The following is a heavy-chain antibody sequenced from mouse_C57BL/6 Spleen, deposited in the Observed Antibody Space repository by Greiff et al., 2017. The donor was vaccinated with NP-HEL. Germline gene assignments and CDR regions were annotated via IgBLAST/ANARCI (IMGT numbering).Heavy chain of an antibody. CDR2: IYPGSGNT. CDR3: ARPYYGPFDY. Sequence: VQLQQSGPELVKPGASVKISCKASGYSFTSYYIHWVKQRPGQGLEWIGWIYPGSGNTKYNEKFKGKATLTADTSSSTAYMQLSSLTSEDSAVYYCARPYYGPFDYWGQGTTLTVSS. CDR1: GYSFTSYY. J-gene: IGHJ2*01. V-gene: IGHV1-66*01. D-gene: IGHD1-1*01.